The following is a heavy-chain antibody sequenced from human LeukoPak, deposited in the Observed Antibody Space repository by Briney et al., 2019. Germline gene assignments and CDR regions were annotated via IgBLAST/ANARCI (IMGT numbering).Heavy chain of an antibody. V-gene: IGHV4-39*07. Sequence: SETLSLTCTVSGGSISSSSYYWGWIRQPPGKGLEWIGSIYYSGSTYYNPSLKSRVTISVDTSKNQFSLKLSSVTAADTAVYYCARGSITMVRGVTYYSDYWGQGTLVTVSS. CDR3: ARGSITMVRGVTYYSDY. J-gene: IGHJ4*02. CDR2: IYYSGST. CDR1: GGSISSSSYY. D-gene: IGHD3-10*01.